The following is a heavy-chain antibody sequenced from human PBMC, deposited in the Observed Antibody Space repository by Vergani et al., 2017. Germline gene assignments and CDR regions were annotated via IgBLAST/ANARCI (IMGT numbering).Heavy chain of an antibody. J-gene: IGHJ4*02. CDR2: IHTSGST. CDR1: GGSINSHNYY. CDR3: ARGSCLGGSCYKPLFDY. Sequence: QVQLQKSGPGLVKPSQTLSLTCTVSGGSINSHNYYWSWIRQPAGKGLEWIGRIHTSGSTNYNPSLKSRVTMSEDTSKNQFSLNLTSVTAADTAVYFCARGSCLGGSCYKPLFDYGGQGILVTVSS. D-gene: IGHD2-15*01. V-gene: IGHV4-61*02.